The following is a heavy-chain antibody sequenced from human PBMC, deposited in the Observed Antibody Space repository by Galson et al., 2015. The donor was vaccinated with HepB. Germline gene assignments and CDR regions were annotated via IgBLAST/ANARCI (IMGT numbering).Heavy chain of an antibody. Sequence: SLRLSCAASGFTFSDYVMTWVRQAPGKGLEWVSSISGSGAGTHYADSVKGRFTISRDNSKNTLYLQMNTLRAEDTALYYCAKDIVGASPLWGQGTLVTVSS. CDR1: GFTFSDYV. J-gene: IGHJ4*02. V-gene: IGHV3-23*01. CDR3: AKDIVGASPL. CDR2: ISGSGAGT. D-gene: IGHD1-26*01.